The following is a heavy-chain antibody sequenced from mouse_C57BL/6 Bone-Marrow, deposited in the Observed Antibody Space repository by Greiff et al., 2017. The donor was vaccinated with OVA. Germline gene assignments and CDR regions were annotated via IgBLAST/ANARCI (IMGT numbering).Heavy chain of an antibody. CDR1: GFSFNTYA. J-gene: IGHJ4*01. Sequence: EVKLVESGGGLVQPKGSLKLSCAASGFSFNTYAMNWVRQAPGKGLEWVARIRSKSNNYATSYADSVKDRFTISRDDSKSMLYLQMNNLKTEDTAMDYWVGGGLRAMDYWGQGTSVTVSS. V-gene: IGHV10-1*01. D-gene: IGHD2-4*01. CDR3: VGGGLRAMDY. CDR2: IRSKSNNYAT.